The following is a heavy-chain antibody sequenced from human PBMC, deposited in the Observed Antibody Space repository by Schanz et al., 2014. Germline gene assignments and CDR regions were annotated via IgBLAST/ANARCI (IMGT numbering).Heavy chain of an antibody. D-gene: IGHD1-26*01. CDR2: VYYSGGS. CDR1: GDSISTSYY. Sequence: QVQLQESGPGLVKPSETLSLTCTVSGDSISTSYYWGWIRQPPGKGLEWIGSVYYSGGSYYNPSLKMGSPMPVDAPKNRSSVRLRSVTAADTAVYYCARPNSASYRIYYFDYWGQGTLVTVSS. V-gene: IGHV4-39*01. CDR3: ARPNSASYRIYYFDY. J-gene: IGHJ4*02.